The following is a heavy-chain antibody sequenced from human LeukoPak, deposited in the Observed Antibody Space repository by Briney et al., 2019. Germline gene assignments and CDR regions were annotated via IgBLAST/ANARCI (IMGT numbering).Heavy chain of an antibody. D-gene: IGHD6-19*01. V-gene: IGHV4-4*02. CDR1: GGSISGSDW. CDR2: IYHSGST. Sequence: SGTLSLPFVVSGGSISGSDWWSWARQPPGKGLEWIGEIYHSGSTNYNPSLKSRVTISVDKSKNQFSLKLSSVTAADTAVYYRVRAAAVSGHFDYWGQGTLVTVSS. CDR3: VRAAAVSGHFDY. J-gene: IGHJ4*02.